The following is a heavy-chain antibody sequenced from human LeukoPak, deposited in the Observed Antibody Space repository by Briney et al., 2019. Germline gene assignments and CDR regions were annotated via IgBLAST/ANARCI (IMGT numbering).Heavy chain of an antibody. CDR1: GFTFSNYA. D-gene: IGHD3-16*01. Sequence: QPGGSLRLSCAASGFTFSNYAMNWVRQAPGKGLEWVSLISGSGGETYYADSVKGRFTISRDNSKHTMYLQMNSLRADDTAVYYCAKDAREAAGSFAEFDPWGQGTLVTVSS. CDR2: ISGSGGET. CDR3: AKDAREAAGSFAEFDP. J-gene: IGHJ5*02. V-gene: IGHV3-23*01.